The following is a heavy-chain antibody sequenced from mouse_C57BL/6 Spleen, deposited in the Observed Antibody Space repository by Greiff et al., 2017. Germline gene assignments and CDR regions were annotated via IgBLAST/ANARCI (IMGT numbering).Heavy chain of an antibody. Sequence: QVQLQQPGAELVKPGASVKLSCKASGYTFTSYWMHWVKQRPGQGLEWIGMIHPNSGSTNYNEKFKSKATLTVDKSSSTAYMQLSSLTSEDSAVYYCASLSYYCGSSSSPLAYWGQGTLVTVSA. CDR1: GYTFTSYW. CDR2: IHPNSGST. D-gene: IGHD1-1*01. V-gene: IGHV1-64*01. CDR3: ASLSYYCGSSSSPLAY. J-gene: IGHJ3*01.